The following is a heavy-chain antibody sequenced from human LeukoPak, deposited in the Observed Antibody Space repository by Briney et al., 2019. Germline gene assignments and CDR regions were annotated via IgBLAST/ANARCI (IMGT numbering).Heavy chain of an antibody. V-gene: IGHV3-23*01. CDR1: GFTFSTYA. CDR2: ISGSGGST. J-gene: IGHJ5*01. Sequence: PGGSLRLSCAAYGFTFSTYAMSWVRQAPGKGLEWVSAISGSGGSTYYTDSVKGRFTISRDNSKNTLYLQMNSLRVEDTAVYYCARVAVSGPTGWFDSWGQGTLVIVST. CDR3: ARVAVSGPTGWFDS. D-gene: IGHD2-8*02.